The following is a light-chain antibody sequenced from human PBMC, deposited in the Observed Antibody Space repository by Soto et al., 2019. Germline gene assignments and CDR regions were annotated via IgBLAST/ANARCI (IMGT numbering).Light chain of an antibody. V-gene: IGKV3-20*01. CDR3: QHYDTSPPPR. CDR2: GAS. CDR1: QSLSSDF. Sequence: EIVLTQSPGTLSLSPGERAILSCRASQSLSSDFLAWYQQKPGQPPRLIIYGASSRATGVPERFSGSGTGTDFTLTISRLEPEDVAVYYCQHYDTSPPPRFGQGTKVDVK. J-gene: IGKJ1*01.